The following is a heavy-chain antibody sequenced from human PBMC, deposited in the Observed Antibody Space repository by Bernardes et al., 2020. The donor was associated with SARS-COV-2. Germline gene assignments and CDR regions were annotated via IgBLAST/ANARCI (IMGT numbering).Heavy chain of an antibody. J-gene: IGHJ6*02. CDR2: IWYDGSNK. V-gene: IGHV3-33*01. Sequence: GGSLRLSCAASGFTFRSSGMHWVRQAPGQGLEWVAVIWYDGSNKYYADSVKGRFTISRDNSKNTLYLQMNSLRAEDTAVYYCARDLLSYYGMDVWGQGTTVTVSS. CDR3: ARDLLSYYGMDV. CDR1: GFTFRSSG.